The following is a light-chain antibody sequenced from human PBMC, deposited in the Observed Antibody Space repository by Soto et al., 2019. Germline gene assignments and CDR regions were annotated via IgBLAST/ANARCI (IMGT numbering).Light chain of an antibody. J-gene: IGKJ1*01. V-gene: IGKV1-5*01. Sequence: DIQLTQSPSSLSASVGDRVTLTCRASQSISSYLNWYQQKPGKAPKLLIYDVSSLESGVPSRFSGSGSGTEFTLTISSLQPDDFATYYCQQYNSYWTFGQGTKVDIK. CDR3: QQYNSYWT. CDR1: QSISSY. CDR2: DVS.